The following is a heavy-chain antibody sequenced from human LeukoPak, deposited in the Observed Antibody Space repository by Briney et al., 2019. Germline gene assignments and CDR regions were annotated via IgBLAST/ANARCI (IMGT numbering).Heavy chain of an antibody. D-gene: IGHD3-3*01. CDR1: GFTVSRNY. V-gene: IGHV3-66*02. CDR2: IYSGGST. J-gene: IGHJ4*02. Sequence: GGSLRLSCAASGFTVSRNYMSWVAWAPGKGLVLVSVIYSGGSTYYADSVKGRFTISRDNSKNTLYLQMNSLRAEDTAVYYCARDLLGVIIPSYWGQGTLVTVSS. CDR3: ARDLLGVIIPSY.